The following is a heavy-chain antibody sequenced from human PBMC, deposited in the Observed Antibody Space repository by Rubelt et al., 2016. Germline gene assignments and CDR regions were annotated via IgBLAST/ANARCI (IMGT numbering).Heavy chain of an antibody. Sequence: EDGGGVVQPGRSLRLSCAASGFTFSSYGMHWVRQAPGKGLEWVAVIWYDGSNKYYADSVKGRFTISRDNSKNTLYLQMNSLRAEDTAVYYCARALMTTPPAHHYMDDWGKGTTVTVSS. D-gene: IGHD4-17*01. J-gene: IGHJ6*03. CDR1: GFTFSSYG. CDR3: ARALMTTPPAHHYMDD. CDR2: IWYDGSNK. V-gene: IGHV3-33*01.